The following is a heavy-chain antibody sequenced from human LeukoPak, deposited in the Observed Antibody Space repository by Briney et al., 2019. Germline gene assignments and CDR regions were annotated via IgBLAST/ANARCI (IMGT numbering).Heavy chain of an antibody. Sequence: GGSLRLSCAASGFTFSSYWMHWVRQAPGKGLVWVSRINSDGCTINYADSVKGRFTISRDNARNTLYLQMNSLRGEDTAVYYCARGWESGAFDIWGQGTMVTVSS. CDR2: INSDGCTI. J-gene: IGHJ3*02. D-gene: IGHD1-26*01. CDR1: GFTFSSYW. V-gene: IGHV3-74*01. CDR3: ARGWESGAFDI.